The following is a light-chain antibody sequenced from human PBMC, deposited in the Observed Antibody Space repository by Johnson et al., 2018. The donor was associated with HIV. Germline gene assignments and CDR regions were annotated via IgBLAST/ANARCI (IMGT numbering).Light chain of an antibody. CDR2: ENT. V-gene: IGLV1-51*02. CDR3: GTWDGSLGVYV. Sequence: QSVLTQPPSVSAAPGQKVTISCSGSTSNIGNNYVSWYQQLPGTAPKLLIYENTKRPSGIPDRFSGSTSGTSATLGITGLQTGDEADYYCGTWDGSLGVYVFGTGTKVTVL. CDR1: TSNIGNNY. J-gene: IGLJ1*01.